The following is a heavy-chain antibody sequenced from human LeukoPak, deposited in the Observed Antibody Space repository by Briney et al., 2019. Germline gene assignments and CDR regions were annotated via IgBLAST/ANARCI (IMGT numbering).Heavy chain of an antibody. Sequence: GGSLRLSCAASGFTVSSNYMSWVRQAPGKGLEWVSAISGSGGSTYYADSVKGRFTISRDNSKNTLYLQMNSLRAEDTAVYYCAKDLGSSWSFDYWGQGTLVTVSS. D-gene: IGHD6-13*01. CDR1: GFTVSSNY. CDR2: ISGSGGST. J-gene: IGHJ4*02. CDR3: AKDLGSSWSFDY. V-gene: IGHV3-23*01.